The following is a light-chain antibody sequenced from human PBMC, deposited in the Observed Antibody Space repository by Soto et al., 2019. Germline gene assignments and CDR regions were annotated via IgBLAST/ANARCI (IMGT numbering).Light chain of an antibody. Sequence: QSALTQPRSVSGSPGQSVTISCAGTSNDVGAYNFVSWYQQHPGKAPKLIIYAVIKRPSGVPDRFSGSKSGNTASLTISGLQAEEEADYCCCSYAASFWVFGGGTKLTVL. J-gene: IGLJ3*02. CDR3: CSYAASFWV. CDR2: AVI. CDR1: SNDVGAYNF. V-gene: IGLV2-11*01.